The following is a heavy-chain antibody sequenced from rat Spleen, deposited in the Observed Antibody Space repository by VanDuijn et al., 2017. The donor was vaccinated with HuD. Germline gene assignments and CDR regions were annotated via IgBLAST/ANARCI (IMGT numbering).Heavy chain of an antibody. Sequence: EVQLVESDGGLVQPGRSLKLSCAASGFTFTDYYMAWVRQAPTKGLEWVATIVFDGSGTYYRDSVKGRFTISRDNARSTLYLQMDSLRSEDTATYYCARHNSGYGYFDFWGPGTMVTVSS. V-gene: IGHV5-29*01. J-gene: IGHJ1*01. CDR3: ARHNSGYGYFDF. CDR2: IVFDGSGT. D-gene: IGHD4-3*01. CDR1: GFTFTDYY.